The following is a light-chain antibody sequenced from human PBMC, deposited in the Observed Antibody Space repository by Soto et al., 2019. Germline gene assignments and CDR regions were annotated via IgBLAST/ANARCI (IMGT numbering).Light chain of an antibody. CDR3: HHYET. V-gene: IGKV3-20*01. CDR1: QSVSSNY. J-gene: IGKJ1*01. CDR2: GAS. Sequence: SGLTQSPGTLSLSPGERATLSCRASQSVSSNYLAWYQQKPGQAPRLLIYGASTRATGIPDRFSGSGSGTDFTLTISRLEPEDFTVYYCHHYETFGQGTKVDIK.